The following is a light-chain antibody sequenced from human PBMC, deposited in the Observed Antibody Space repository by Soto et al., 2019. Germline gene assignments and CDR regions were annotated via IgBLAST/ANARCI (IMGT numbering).Light chain of an antibody. J-gene: IGKJ1*01. V-gene: IGKV3-15*01. Sequence: EIVMTQSPATLSVSPGERATLSCRASQSVSSSLAWYQQKPGQAPRLLIYGASTRATGIPARFSGSGSGTEFSLTISSLQSEDFAVYYCQQYGSSPGTFGQGTKVEIK. CDR1: QSVSSS. CDR3: QQYGSSPGT. CDR2: GAS.